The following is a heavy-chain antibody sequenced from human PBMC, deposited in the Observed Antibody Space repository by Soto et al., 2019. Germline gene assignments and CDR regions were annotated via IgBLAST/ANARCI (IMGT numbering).Heavy chain of an antibody. D-gene: IGHD2-2*01. V-gene: IGHV4-34*01. CDR2: INHSGST. Sequence: SETLSLTCAVYGGSFSGYYWSWIRQPPGKGLEWIGEINHSGSTNYNPSLKSRVTISVDTSKNQFSLKLSSVTAADTAVYYCARGSVDCSSTSCYDYWGQGTLVTV. J-gene: IGHJ4*02. CDR3: ARGSVDCSSTSCYDY. CDR1: GGSFSGYY.